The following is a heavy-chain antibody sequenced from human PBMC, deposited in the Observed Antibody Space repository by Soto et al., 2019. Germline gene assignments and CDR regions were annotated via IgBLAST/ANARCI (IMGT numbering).Heavy chain of an antibody. CDR2: ISGSGGST. Sequence: GGSLRLSCAASGFTFSSYAMIWVRQAPGKGLEWVSAISGSGGSTYYADSVKGRFTISRDNSKNTLYLRMNSLRAEDTAVYYCAKNGYGGLYYYYGMDVWGQGTTVTVSS. D-gene: IGHD4-17*01. CDR1: GFTFSSYA. V-gene: IGHV3-23*01. CDR3: AKNGYGGLYYYYGMDV. J-gene: IGHJ6*02.